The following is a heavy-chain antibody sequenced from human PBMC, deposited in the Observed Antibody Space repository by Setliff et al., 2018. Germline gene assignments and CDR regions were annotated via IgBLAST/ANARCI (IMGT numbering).Heavy chain of an antibody. CDR3: ARHRAAAAGTYYYYYYGMDV. CDR1: GGTFSSYA. V-gene: IGHV1-69*13. CDR2: IIPIFGTA. Sequence: SVKVSCKASGGTFSSYAISWVRQAPGQGLEWMGGIIPIFGTANYAQKFQGRVTITADESTSTAYMELSSLRSEDTAVYYCARHRAAAAGTYYYYYYGMDVWGQGTTVTVSS. D-gene: IGHD6-13*01. J-gene: IGHJ6*02.